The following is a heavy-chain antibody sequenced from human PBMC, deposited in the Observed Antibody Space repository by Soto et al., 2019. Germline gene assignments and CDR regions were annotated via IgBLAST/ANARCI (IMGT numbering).Heavy chain of an antibody. Sequence: SETLSLTCTVSGGSISSGGYHWSWIRQHPGKGLEWIGYIYYSGSTYYNPSLKSRVTISVDTSKNQFSLKLSSVTAADTAVYYCARDKKGYYYGSGSYYNPPRGMDVWGQGTTVTVSS. CDR1: GGSISSGGYH. CDR3: ARDKKGYYYGSGSYYNPPRGMDV. V-gene: IGHV4-31*03. D-gene: IGHD3-10*01. J-gene: IGHJ6*02. CDR2: IYYSGST.